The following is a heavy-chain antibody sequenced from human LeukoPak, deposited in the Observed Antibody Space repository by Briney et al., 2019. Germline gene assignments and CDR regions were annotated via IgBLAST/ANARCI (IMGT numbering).Heavy chain of an antibody. V-gene: IGHV1-69*02. CDR3: ARNHYYGSGRFRMDYGMDV. J-gene: IGHJ6*02. D-gene: IGHD3-10*01. CDR1: GGTFSTYT. CDR2: IIPIFDMT. Sequence: SVKVSCKASGGTFSTYTITWVRQAPGQGPEWMGRIIPIFDMTTYAQKFQDRVTITADKSTSTAYMELNSLRSEDTAVYYCARNHYYGSGRFRMDYGMDVWGQGTTVTVSS.